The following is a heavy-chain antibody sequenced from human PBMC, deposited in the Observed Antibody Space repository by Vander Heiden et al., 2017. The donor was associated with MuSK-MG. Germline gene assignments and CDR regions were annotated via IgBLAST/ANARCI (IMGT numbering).Heavy chain of an antibody. V-gene: IGHV4-34*01. Sequence: QVQLQQSRAGLLKPSETLSLTCAVYGGSFSGYYWSWIRQPPGKGLEWIGEINHSGSTNYNPSLKSRVTISVDTSKNQFSLKLSSVTAADTAVYYCATGRIAVAGDYWGQGTLVTVSS. D-gene: IGHD6-19*01. J-gene: IGHJ4*02. CDR1: GGSFSGYY. CDR3: ATGRIAVAGDY. CDR2: INHSGST.